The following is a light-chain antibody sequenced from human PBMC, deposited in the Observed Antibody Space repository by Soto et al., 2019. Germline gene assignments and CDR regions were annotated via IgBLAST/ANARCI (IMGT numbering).Light chain of an antibody. Sequence: QPVLTQSPSASDSLGASVKLTCTLSSGHSSYAIAWHQQQPEKGPRYLMKLNSDGSHSKGDGIPDRFSGSSSGAERYLTISSLQSEDEADYYCQTWGTGMGVFGGGTKLTVL. CDR2: LNSDGSH. V-gene: IGLV4-69*01. CDR1: SGHSSYA. CDR3: QTWGTGMGV. J-gene: IGLJ2*01.